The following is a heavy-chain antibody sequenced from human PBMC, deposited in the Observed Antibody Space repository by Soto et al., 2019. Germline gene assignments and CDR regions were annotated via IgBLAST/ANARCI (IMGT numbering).Heavy chain of an antibody. V-gene: IGHV4-34*12. CDR3: ARGHSGWYFQH. J-gene: IGHJ1*01. D-gene: IGHD6-19*01. Sequence: TSETLSLTCAVSSGSFSGFYWSWIRQSPGKGLEWIGETIRTGGSNYNPSLESRVTISLDTSKTQVSLRLTSVPAADTAVASCARGHSGWYFQHWGQGSLVTVSS. CDR1: SGSFSGFY. CDR2: TIRTGGS.